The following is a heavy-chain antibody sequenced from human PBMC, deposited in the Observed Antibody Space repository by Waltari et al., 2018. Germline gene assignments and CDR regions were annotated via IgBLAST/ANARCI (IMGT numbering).Heavy chain of an antibody. Sequence: QVQLVQSGAEVKKPGASVKVSCKASGYTFTGYYMHWVRQAPGQGLEWMGWINPNSGGTNYAQKFQGRVTMTRDTSISTAYMELSRLRSDDTAVYYCARDYQYSSSWFDAFDIWGQGTMVTVSS. D-gene: IGHD6-13*01. CDR2: INPNSGGT. CDR1: GYTFTGYY. J-gene: IGHJ3*02. V-gene: IGHV1-2*02. CDR3: ARDYQYSSSWFDAFDI.